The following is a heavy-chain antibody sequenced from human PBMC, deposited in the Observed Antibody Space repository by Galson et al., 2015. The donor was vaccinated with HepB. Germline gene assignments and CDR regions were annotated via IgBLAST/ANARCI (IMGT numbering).Heavy chain of an antibody. CDR1: GFSLSNSGVG. J-gene: IGHJ3*01. Sequence: PALVKPTQTLTLTCTFSGFSLSNSGVGVGWIRQPPGKALEWLALIYWDDDKRYSPSLKSRLTITKDTSKNQVVLTMTNMDPVDTATFYCVHYDFWSASHHAFNVWGQGTMVIVSS. D-gene: IGHD3-3*01. CDR2: IYWDDDK. CDR3: VHYDFWSASHHAFNV. V-gene: IGHV2-5*02.